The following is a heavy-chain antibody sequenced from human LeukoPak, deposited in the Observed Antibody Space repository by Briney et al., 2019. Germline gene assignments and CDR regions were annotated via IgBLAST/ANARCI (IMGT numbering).Heavy chain of an antibody. CDR1: GGSISRSNW. CDR2: IYYSGST. V-gene: IGHV4-4*02. CDR3: ARDGLEYFGSGNYDLEDYYYYYKDV. Sequence: SGTLSLTCAVSGGSISRSNWWSWVRQPPGKGLEWIGEIYYSGSTNYNPSLKSRVTISIDKSKNQFSLKVISVTAADTAVYYCARDGLEYFGSGNYDLEDYYYYYKDVWGKGTTVTISS. D-gene: IGHD3-10*01. J-gene: IGHJ6*03.